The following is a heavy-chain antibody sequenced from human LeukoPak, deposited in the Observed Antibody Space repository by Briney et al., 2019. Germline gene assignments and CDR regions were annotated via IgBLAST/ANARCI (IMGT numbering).Heavy chain of an antibody. CDR2: IKQDGSEK. J-gene: IGHJ4*02. V-gene: IGHV3-7*05. Sequence: PGGSLRLSCAASGITFSSFWMSWVRQAPGKGLEWVANIKQDGSEKYYVDSVKGRFTISGDNAKNSLYLQMNSLRAEDTAVYYCARPIVATNLDYWGQGTLVTVSS. D-gene: IGHD5-12*01. CDR1: GITFSSFW. CDR3: ARPIVATNLDY.